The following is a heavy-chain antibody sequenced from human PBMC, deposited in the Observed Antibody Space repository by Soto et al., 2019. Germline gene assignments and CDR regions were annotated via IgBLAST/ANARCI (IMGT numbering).Heavy chain of an antibody. D-gene: IGHD3-16*02. CDR1: GFTFTNYG. CDR2: IAHDGSNE. Sequence: AGGSLRLSCEGSGFTFTNYGIHWVRQAPGKGLEWVAAIAHDGSNEYYADSVKGRFTISRDNSRNTLYMQMNSLKTEDTAVYYCAKDRDYVWGSYRYFGMDVWGQGTTVTVSS. CDR3: AKDRDYVWGSYRYFGMDV. J-gene: IGHJ6*02. V-gene: IGHV3-30*18.